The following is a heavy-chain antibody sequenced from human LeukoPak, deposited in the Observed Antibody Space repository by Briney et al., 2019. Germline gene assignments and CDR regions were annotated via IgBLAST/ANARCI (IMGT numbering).Heavy chain of an antibody. D-gene: IGHD3-22*01. J-gene: IGHJ4*02. Sequence: GGSLRLSCATFGFTFSTNWMSWVRQAPGKGLEWVANIKQDGSEKYYVDSVKGRFTISRDNAKKSLYLQMNSLRAEDTAVYYCAREDYYDGSFDYWGQGTLVTVSS. CDR2: IKQDGSEK. CDR3: AREDYYDGSFDY. CDR1: GFTFSTNW. V-gene: IGHV3-7*01.